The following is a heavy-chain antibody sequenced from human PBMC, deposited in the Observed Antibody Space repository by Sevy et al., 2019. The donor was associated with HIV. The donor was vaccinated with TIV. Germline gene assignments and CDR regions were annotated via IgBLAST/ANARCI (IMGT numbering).Heavy chain of an antibody. V-gene: IGHV3-15*01. Sequence: GRSLRLSCAASGITFSNGWMSWIRQAPGKGLEWVGRIKSKTYGGTADYAAPVKDRFTISRDDSKNTLYLQMNSLKTEDTAVYFCSTRGGFWGQGTVVTVSS. CDR3: STRGGF. J-gene: IGHJ4*02. CDR2: IKSKTYGGTA. D-gene: IGHD1-26*01. CDR1: GITFSNGW.